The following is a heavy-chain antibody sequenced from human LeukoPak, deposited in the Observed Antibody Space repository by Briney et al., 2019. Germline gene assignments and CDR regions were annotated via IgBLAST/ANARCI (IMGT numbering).Heavy chain of an antibody. CDR2: ISSSSSTI. CDR3: ARAIRARSWFDP. CDR1: GFTFSSYS. D-gene: IGHD6-6*01. Sequence: GGALRLSCAASGFTFSSYSMNWVRQAPGKGLEWVSYISSSSSTIYYADSVKGRFTISRDNAKNSLYLQMNSLRDEDTAVYYCARAIRARSWFDPWGQGTLVTVSS. J-gene: IGHJ5*02. V-gene: IGHV3-48*02.